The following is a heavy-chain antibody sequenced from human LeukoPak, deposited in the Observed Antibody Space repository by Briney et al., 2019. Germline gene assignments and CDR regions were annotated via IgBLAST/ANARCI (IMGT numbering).Heavy chain of an antibody. CDR1: GGSFSGYY. J-gene: IGHJ4*02. Sequence: RPSETLSLTCAVYGGSFSGYYWSWIRQPPGKGLEWIGEINHSGSTNYNPSLKSRVTISVDTSKNQFSLKLSSVTAADTAVYYCARSYSSSAPVDYWGQGTLVTVSS. CDR2: INHSGST. D-gene: IGHD6-6*01. CDR3: ARSYSSSAPVDY. V-gene: IGHV4-34*01.